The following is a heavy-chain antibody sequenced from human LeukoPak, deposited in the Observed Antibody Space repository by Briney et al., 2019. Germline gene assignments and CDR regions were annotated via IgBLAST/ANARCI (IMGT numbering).Heavy chain of an antibody. CDR3: AKVTPVIAAEYYFDY. Sequence: GGSLRLSCAASGFSFSTYGMHWVRQAPGKGLEWVAFISNDGSEKYYAGSVRDRFTITRDDSKNTLYLQMNSLRAEDTAVYYCAKVTPVIAAEYYFDYWGQGTLVTVSS. D-gene: IGHD6-13*01. V-gene: IGHV3-30*18. CDR2: ISNDGSEK. CDR1: GFSFSTYG. J-gene: IGHJ4*02.